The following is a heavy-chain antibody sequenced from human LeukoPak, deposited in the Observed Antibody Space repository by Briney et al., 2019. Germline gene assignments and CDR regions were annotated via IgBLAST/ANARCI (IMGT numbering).Heavy chain of an antibody. CDR2: ISAYNGNT. Sequence: GSVKVSCKATRYTFTSYGISWVRQAPGQGLEWMGWISAYNGNTNYAQKLKGRGTMTTDTSTSTAYMELRSLRSDDTAVYYCARGAGCSGGSCYPRTPYGNYYYYYYMDVWGKGTTVTVSS. J-gene: IGHJ6*03. D-gene: IGHD2-15*01. CDR3: ARGAGCSGGSCYPRTPYGNYYYYYYMDV. CDR1: RYTFTSYG. V-gene: IGHV1-18*01.